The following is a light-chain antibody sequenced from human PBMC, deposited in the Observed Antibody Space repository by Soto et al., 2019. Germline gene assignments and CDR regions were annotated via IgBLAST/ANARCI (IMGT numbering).Light chain of an antibody. CDR3: MQSLQTPVT. CDR2: LGS. J-gene: IGKJ1*01. Sequence: DIVMTQSPLSLIVTSGEPASISCRSSQSLLHTNGYNYLDWYLQKPGQSPQLLIYLGSNRASGVPDRFSGSGSGTDFTLKISRVEAEDVGVYFCMQSLQTPVTFGRGTKVDIK. CDR1: QSLLHTNGYNY. V-gene: IGKV2-28*01.